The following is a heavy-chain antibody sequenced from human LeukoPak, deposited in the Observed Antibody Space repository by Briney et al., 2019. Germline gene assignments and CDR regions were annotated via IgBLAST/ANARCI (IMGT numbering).Heavy chain of an antibody. J-gene: IGHJ5*02. Sequence: PGGSLRLSCAASGFTFSSYSMNWVRQAPGKGLEWVSSISSSSSYIYYADSVKGRFTISRDNAKNSLYLQMNSLRAEDTAVYYCARDVSLRRITMIGGWFDPWGQGTLVTVSP. CDR2: ISSSSSYI. V-gene: IGHV3-21*01. CDR1: GFTFSSYS. D-gene: IGHD3-10*01. CDR3: ARDVSLRRITMIGGWFDP.